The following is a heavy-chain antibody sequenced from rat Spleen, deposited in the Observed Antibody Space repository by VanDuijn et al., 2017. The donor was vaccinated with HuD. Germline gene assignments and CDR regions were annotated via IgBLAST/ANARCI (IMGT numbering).Heavy chain of an antibody. J-gene: IGHJ2*01. CDR2: LWAGGGT. D-gene: IGHD1-7*01. CDR1: GFSLTNQH. V-gene: IGHV2-72*01. CDR3: ARRTMGPFDY. Sequence: QVQLKESGPGLVQPSQTLSLTCTVSGFSLTNQHVSWFRQPPGKSLVWMGTLWAGGGTNDNSAVQSRLSISRDTSKSQVFLKMNSLQPEDTGTYYCARRTMGPFDYWGQGVMVTVSS.